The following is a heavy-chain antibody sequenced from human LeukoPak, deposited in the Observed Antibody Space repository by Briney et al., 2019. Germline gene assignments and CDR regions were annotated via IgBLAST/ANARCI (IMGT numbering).Heavy chain of an antibody. Sequence: GGSLRLSCAASGFTFSNAWMSWVRQAPGKGLEWVGRIKSKTDGGTTDYAAPVKGRFTISRDDSKNTLYLQMSSLKTEDTAVYYCTTGYFDWLLREDYFDYWGQGTLVTVSS. CDR2: IKSKTDGGTT. CDR3: TTGYFDWLLREDYFDY. CDR1: GFTFSNAW. D-gene: IGHD3-9*01. V-gene: IGHV3-15*01. J-gene: IGHJ4*02.